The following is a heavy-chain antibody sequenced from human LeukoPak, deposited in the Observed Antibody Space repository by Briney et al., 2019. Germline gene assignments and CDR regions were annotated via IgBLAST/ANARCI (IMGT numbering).Heavy chain of an antibody. Sequence: PGGSLRLSCAASGFTFDDYAMHWVRQAPGKGLECVPLISGDGGSTYYADSVKGRFTISRDNSKNSLYLQMNSLRTEDTALYYCAKVDSSSWYWYYYYYMDVWGKGTTVTVSS. CDR3: AKVDSSSWYWYYYYYMDV. CDR2: ISGDGGST. J-gene: IGHJ6*03. CDR1: GFTFDDYA. V-gene: IGHV3-43*02. D-gene: IGHD6-13*01.